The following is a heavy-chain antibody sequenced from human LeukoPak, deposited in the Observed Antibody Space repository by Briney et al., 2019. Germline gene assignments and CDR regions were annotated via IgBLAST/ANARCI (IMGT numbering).Heavy chain of an antibody. CDR2: IYTSGST. D-gene: IGHD3-3*01. V-gene: IGHV4-61*02. CDR1: GGSISSGSYY. J-gene: IGHJ4*02. Sequence: PSQTLSLTCTVSGGSISSGSYYWSWIRQPAGKGLEWIGRIYTSGSTNYNPSLKSRVTISVDTSKNQFSLKLSSVTAADTAVYYCARDFGSIFGVAQWGQGTLVTVSS. CDR3: ARDFGSIFGVAQ.